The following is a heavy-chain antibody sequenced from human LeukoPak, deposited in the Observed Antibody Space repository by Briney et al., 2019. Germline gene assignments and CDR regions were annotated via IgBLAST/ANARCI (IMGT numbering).Heavy chain of an antibody. V-gene: IGHV1-69*06. D-gene: IGHD5-18*01. CDR2: IIPIFGTA. CDR1: GGTFSSYA. J-gene: IGHJ4*02. Sequence: GSSVKVSCKASGGTFSSYAISWVRQAPEQGLEWMGGIIPIFGTANYAQKFQGRVTITAEKSTSTAYMELSSLRSEDTAVYYCASARRGYSYGYSDYWGQGTLVTVSS. CDR3: ASARRGYSYGYSDY.